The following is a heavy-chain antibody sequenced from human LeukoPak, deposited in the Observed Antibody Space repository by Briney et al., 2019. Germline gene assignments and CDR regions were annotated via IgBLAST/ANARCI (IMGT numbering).Heavy chain of an antibody. D-gene: IGHD2-2*01. J-gene: IGHJ4*02. Sequence: PGGSLRLSCAASGFTFSSYSMNWVRQAPGKGLEWVSSISSSSSYIYYADSVKGRFTISRDNAKNSLYLQMNSLRAEDTAVYYCARDWVPAAIPHFPDYWGQGTLVTVSS. CDR2: ISSSSSYI. CDR3: ARDWVPAAIPHFPDY. V-gene: IGHV3-21*01. CDR1: GFTFSSYS.